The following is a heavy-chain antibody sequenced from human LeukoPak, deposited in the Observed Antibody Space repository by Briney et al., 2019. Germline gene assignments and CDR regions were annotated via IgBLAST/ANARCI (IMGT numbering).Heavy chain of an antibody. CDR2: IYPGDSDT. CDR1: GYSFATDW. D-gene: IGHD4-17*01. J-gene: IGHJ4*02. Sequence: GESLKISCQASGYSFATDWIGWVRQMPGNGLEWMGVIYPGDSDTKYSPSFQGQVTISADMSITTAYLQWGSLKASDTAMYFCARSSDYVFDYWGQGTLVTVSS. V-gene: IGHV5-51*01. CDR3: ARSSDYVFDY.